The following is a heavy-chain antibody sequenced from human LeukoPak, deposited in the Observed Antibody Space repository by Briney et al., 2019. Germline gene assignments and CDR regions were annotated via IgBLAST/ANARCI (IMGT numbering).Heavy chain of an antibody. V-gene: IGHV1-18*04. CDR2: ISAYNGNT. Sequence: AASVKVSCKASGYTFTSYYMHWVRQAPGQGLEWMGWISAYNGNTNYAQKLQGRVTMTTDTSTSTAYMELSRLRSDDTAVYYCARVQLYYDSSGYYLGAFDYWGQGTLVTVSS. D-gene: IGHD3-22*01. J-gene: IGHJ4*02. CDR1: GYTFTSYY. CDR3: ARVQLYYDSSGYYLGAFDY.